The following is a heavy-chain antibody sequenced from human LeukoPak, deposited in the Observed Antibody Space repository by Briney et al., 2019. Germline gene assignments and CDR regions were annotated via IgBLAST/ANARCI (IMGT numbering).Heavy chain of an antibody. V-gene: IGHV4-4*07. CDR1: GGSISSYY. J-gene: IGHJ6*03. D-gene: IGHD6-19*01. CDR3: AREGSGWYDYYYMDV. CDR2: IYTSGST. Sequence: SETPSLTCTVSGGSISSYYWSWIRQPAGKGLEWIGRIYTSGSTNYNPSLKSRVTMSVDTSKNQFSLKLSSVTAADTAVYYCAREGSGWYDYYYMDVWGKGTTVTVSS.